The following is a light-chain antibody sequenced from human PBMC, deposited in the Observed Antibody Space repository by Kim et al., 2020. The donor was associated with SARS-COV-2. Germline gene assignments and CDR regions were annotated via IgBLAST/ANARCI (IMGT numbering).Light chain of an antibody. CDR2: GNS. J-gene: IGLJ1*01. Sequence: GQRVTISCTGSSSNIGAGYDVHWYQQIPGTAPKLLIYGNSNRPSGVPDRFSGSKSGTSASLAITGLQAEDEADYYCQSYDSSLSGVFGTGTKVTVL. CDR1: SSNIGAGYD. V-gene: IGLV1-40*01. CDR3: QSYDSSLSGV.